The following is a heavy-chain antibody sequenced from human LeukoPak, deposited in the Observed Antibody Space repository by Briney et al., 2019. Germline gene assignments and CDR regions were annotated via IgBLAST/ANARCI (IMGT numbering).Heavy chain of an antibody. J-gene: IGHJ3*02. CDR3: ASLDNHYHSRGYYGVEHKACDI. CDR2: IYTSGPT. D-gene: IGHD3-22*01. V-gene: IGHV4-4*09. Sequence: PETRSLTCPVAGGSISSSYWSWIRHPPGKGLEWIAFIYTSGPTIFNPSLQSRLTLSVDASQNQYSLKRNSVTAADTAVYYGASLDNHYHSRGYYGVEHKACDIWGHGTMVGVPA. CDR1: GGSISSSY.